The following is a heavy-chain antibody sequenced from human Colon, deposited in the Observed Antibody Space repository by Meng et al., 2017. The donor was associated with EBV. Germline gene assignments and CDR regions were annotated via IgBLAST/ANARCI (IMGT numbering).Heavy chain of an antibody. D-gene: IGHD3-10*01. Sequence: QVNLHGPGPGLVKPSETPSLTCTVSGDSVATGRYYWSWIRQPPGKGLEWIAYIYYIGGTNYNPSLKSRLTISLDTSKNQFSLSLRSVTAADTAVYYCARVSGRSFDPWGQGTLVTVSS. J-gene: IGHJ5*02. V-gene: IGHV4-61*01. CDR3: ARVSGRSFDP. CDR2: IYYIGGT. CDR1: GDSVATGRYY.